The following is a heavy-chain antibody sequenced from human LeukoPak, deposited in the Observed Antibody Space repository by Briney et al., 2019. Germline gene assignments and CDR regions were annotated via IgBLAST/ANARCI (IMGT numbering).Heavy chain of an antibody. D-gene: IGHD3-22*01. CDR3: ARGGGGARVVVTSFYYYGMDV. Sequence: ASVKVSCKASGYTFTGYYMHWVRQAPGQGLEWMGWISPNSGGTNYAQKFQGRVTMTRDTSISTAYMELSRLRSDDTAVYYCARGGGGARVVVTSFYYYGMDVWGQGTTVTVSS. CDR1: GYTFTGYY. J-gene: IGHJ6*02. V-gene: IGHV1-2*02. CDR2: ISPNSGGT.